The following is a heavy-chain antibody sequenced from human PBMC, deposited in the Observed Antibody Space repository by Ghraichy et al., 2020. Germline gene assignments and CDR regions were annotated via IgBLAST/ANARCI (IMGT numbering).Heavy chain of an antibody. CDR2: INPNSGGT. D-gene: IGHD3-3*01. CDR1: GYTFTGYY. Sequence: ASVKVSCKASGYTFTGYYMHWVRQAPGQGLEWMGWINPNSGGTNYAQKFQGRVTMTRDTSISTAYMELSRLRSDDTAVYYCARSDFWSGPAGIWGQGTMVTVSS. J-gene: IGHJ3*02. CDR3: ARSDFWSGPAGI. V-gene: IGHV1-2*02.